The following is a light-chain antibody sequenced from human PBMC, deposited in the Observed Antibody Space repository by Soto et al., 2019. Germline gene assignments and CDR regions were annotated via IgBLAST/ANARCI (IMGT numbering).Light chain of an antibody. CDR1: ESLSSN. J-gene: IGKJ1*01. Sequence: EIVMTQSPGTLSVSPGEGGTLSCRASESLSSNLAWYQQKPGQAPRLLFYGASNRATGIPARFSGSGSGTEFTLTISSLQSEDAAVYSCQQYSNWPRTFGLVTKVELK. V-gene: IGKV3-15*01. CDR3: QQYSNWPRT. CDR2: GAS.